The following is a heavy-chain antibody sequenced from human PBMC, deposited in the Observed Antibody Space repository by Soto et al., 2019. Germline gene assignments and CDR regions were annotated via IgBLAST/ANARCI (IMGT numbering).Heavy chain of an antibody. CDR2: ISGDNGHT. Sequence: QVQLVQSGPEVRKPGASVKVSCKASGYIFSRYGISWVRQAPGQGLEWMAWISGDNGHTKFGERVQGRVNVTTDTSTSTAYMALRSLRSDATAVYYCAREAAAERNYYGLDVWGPGTTVIVSS. D-gene: IGHD6-13*01. V-gene: IGHV1-18*04. CDR3: AREAAAERNYYGLDV. J-gene: IGHJ6*02. CDR1: GYIFSRYG.